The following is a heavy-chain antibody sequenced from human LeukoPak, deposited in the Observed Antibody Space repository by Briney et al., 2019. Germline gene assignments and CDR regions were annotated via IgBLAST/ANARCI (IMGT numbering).Heavy chain of an antibody. J-gene: IGHJ6*02. CDR2: IVVGSGNT. D-gene: IGHD1-7*01. CDR1: GFTFTSSA. V-gene: IGHV1-58*02. Sequence: SVKVSCKASGFTFTSSAMQWVRQARGQRLEWIGWIVVGSGNTNYAQKFQERVTITRDMSTSTAYMELSSLRSEDTAVYYCAAXGYNWNYGYYYYGMDVWGQGTTVTVSS. CDR3: AAXGYNWNYGYYYYGMDV.